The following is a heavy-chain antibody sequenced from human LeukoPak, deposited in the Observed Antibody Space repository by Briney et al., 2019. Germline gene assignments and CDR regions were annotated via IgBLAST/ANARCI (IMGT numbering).Heavy chain of an antibody. CDR2: ISGTGYQT. Sequence: GGSLRLSCAASGFTFSTYALSWVRQAPGKGLEWVSLISGTGYQTDYADSVKGRFTISRDNSKNTLYLQMNSLKAEDTAVYYCAKHLRTIFWFFDHWGQGTLVTVSS. D-gene: IGHD3-3*02. J-gene: IGHJ4*02. CDR1: GFTFSTYA. V-gene: IGHV3-23*01. CDR3: AKHLRTIFWFFDH.